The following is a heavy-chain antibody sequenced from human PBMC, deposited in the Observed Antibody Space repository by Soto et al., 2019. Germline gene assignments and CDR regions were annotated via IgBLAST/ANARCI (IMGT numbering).Heavy chain of an antibody. CDR2: IYYSGST. D-gene: IGHD3-10*01. Sequence: PSETLSLTCTVSGGSISSGGYYWSWIRQHPGKGLEWIGYIYYSGSTYYNPSLKSRVTISVDTSKNQFSLKLSSVTAADTAVYYCARGITRSVGIDYWGQGTLVTVSS. J-gene: IGHJ4*02. CDR3: ARGITRSVGIDY. CDR1: GGSISSGGYY. V-gene: IGHV4-31*03.